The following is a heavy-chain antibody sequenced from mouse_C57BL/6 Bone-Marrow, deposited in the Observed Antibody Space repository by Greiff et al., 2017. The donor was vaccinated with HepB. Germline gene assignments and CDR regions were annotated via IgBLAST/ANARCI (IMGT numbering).Heavy chain of an antibody. CDR1: GYTFTSYW. J-gene: IGHJ4*01. D-gene: IGHD3-3*01. V-gene: IGHV1-55*01. CDR2: IYPGSGST. Sequence: QVHLQQPGAELVKPGASVKMSGKASGYTFTSYWITWVKQGPGQGLEGMGDIYPGSGSTNYNEKFKSKATLTVDTSSSTAYMQLSSLTSEDSAVYYCAIKGGLTYYAMDYWGQGTSVTVSS. CDR3: AIKGGLTYYAMDY.